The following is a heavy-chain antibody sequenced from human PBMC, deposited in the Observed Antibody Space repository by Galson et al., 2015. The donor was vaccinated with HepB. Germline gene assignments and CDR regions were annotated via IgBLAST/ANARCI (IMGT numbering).Heavy chain of an antibody. CDR2: ISNSGST. CDR1: GGSISSYY. V-gene: IGHV4-59*01. Sequence: ETLSLTCTVSGGSISSYYWSWIRQPPGKGLEWIGYISNSGSTNYNPSLKSRVTISVDTSKNQFSLKLNSVTAADTAVYYCARGLYNWNYYYYYYYMDVWGKGTTVTVSS. J-gene: IGHJ6*03. D-gene: IGHD1-7*01. CDR3: ARGLYNWNYYYYYYYMDV.